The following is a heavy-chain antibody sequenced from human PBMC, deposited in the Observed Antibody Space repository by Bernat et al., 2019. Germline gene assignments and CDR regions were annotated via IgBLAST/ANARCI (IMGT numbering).Heavy chain of an antibody. CDR3: ARQQSDYGVDY. CDR1: GYSFTSYW. J-gene: IGHJ4*02. CDR2: IYPADSDT. V-gene: IGHV5-51*01. D-gene: IGHD4-17*01. Sequence: EVQLVQSGAEVKKPGESLKISCKGSGYSFTSYWIGWVRQMPGKGLEWMGIIYPADSDTRYSPSFQGQVTTSADKSISPAYLQWSSMMASDTAMYYCARQQSDYGVDYWGQRTLVTVSS.